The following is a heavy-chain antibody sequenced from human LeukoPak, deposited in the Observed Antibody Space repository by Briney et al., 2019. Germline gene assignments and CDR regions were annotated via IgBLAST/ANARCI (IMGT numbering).Heavy chain of an antibody. V-gene: IGHV4-39*01. CDR2: IYYSGST. D-gene: IGHD6-13*01. CDR1: GGSISSSSYY. J-gene: IGHJ5*02. CDR3: ARLGIAAAGGDWFDP. Sequence: SETLSLTCTVSGGSISSSSYYWGWIRQPPGKGLEWIGSIYYSGSTYYNPSLKSRVTISVDTSKNQFSLKLSSVTAADTAVYYCARLGIAAAGGDWFDPWGQGTLVTVSS.